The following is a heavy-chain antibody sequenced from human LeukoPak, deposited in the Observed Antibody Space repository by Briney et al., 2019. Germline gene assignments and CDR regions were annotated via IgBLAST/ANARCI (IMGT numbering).Heavy chain of an antibody. V-gene: IGHV3-66*01. J-gene: IGHJ4*02. CDR2: IYSGGST. Sequence: GGSLRLSCAASGFTFSSYSMNWVRQAPGKGLEWVSVIYSGGSTYYADSVKGRFTISRDNSKNTLYLQMNSLRAEDTAVYYCASPNYDILTGYANWGQGTLVTVSS. CDR1: GFTFSSYS. CDR3: ASPNYDILTGYAN. D-gene: IGHD3-9*01.